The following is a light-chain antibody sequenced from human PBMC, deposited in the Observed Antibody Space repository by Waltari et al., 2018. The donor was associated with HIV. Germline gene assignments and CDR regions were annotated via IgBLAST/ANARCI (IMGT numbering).Light chain of an antibody. V-gene: IGLV2-14*01. CDR2: DVS. J-gene: IGLJ3*02. CDR1: SSDVGGYIY. CDR3: SSYTSSSTPWV. Sequence: QSALTQPASVPGSPGQSITISCPGTSSDVGGYIYVSWYQQHPGKAPKLMIYDVSNRPSGVSNRFSGSKSGNTASLTISGLQAEDEADYYCSSYTSSSTPWVFGGGTKLTVL.